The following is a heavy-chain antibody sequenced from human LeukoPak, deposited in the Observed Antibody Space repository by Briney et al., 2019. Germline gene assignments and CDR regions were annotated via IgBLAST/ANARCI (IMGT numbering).Heavy chain of an antibody. CDR2: ISYDGSNK. J-gene: IGHJ6*02. CDR3: ARGAPVVAATLLYYYYYGMDV. V-gene: IGHV3-30-3*01. Sequence: GGSLRLSCAASGFTFSSYAMHWVRQAPGKGLEWVAVISYDGSNKHYADSVKGRFTISRDNSKNTLYLQMNSLRAEDTAVYYCARGAPVVAATLLYYYYYGMDVWGQGTTVTVSS. CDR1: GFTFSSYA. D-gene: IGHD2-15*01.